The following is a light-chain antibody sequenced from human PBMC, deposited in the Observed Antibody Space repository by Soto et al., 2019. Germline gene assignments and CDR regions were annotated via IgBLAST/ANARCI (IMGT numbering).Light chain of an antibody. J-gene: IGKJ5*01. CDR2: AAS. CDR1: QSISSY. CDR3: QQSYSTPEIT. Sequence: DIQMTQSPSSLSASVGDRVTITCRASQSISSYLNWYQQKPGKVPKLLIYAASSLQSGVPSRFSGSGSGTDFTLTISSLQPEDFATYYCQQSYSTPEITFGQGTRLEIK. V-gene: IGKV1-39*01.